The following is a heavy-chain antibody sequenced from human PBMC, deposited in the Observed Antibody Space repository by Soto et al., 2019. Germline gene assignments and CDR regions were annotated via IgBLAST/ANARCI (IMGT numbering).Heavy chain of an antibody. V-gene: IGHV1-69*02. D-gene: IGHD2-15*01. CDR1: AGTFNNHS. CDR2: SIPILGRA. CDR3: VIDLGYFDF. J-gene: IGHJ4*02. Sequence: QVQLVQSGTEVKKPGSSVAVSRQASAGTFNNHSLSWVRQAPGQGLEWMGRSIPILGRADYSQKFQGRLTLTVDKPTSTADMELSSLTSEDTAVYYCVIDLGYFDFWGQGTLVTVSS.